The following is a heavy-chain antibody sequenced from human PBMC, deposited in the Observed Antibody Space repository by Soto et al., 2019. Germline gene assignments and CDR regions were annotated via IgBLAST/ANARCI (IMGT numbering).Heavy chain of an antibody. V-gene: IGHV3-23*01. CDR1: GFTFRRDG. D-gene: IGHD4-17*01. CDR3: AKERATTTAFDY. CDR2: ITDNGGST. Sequence: GGSLRLSCAASGFTFRRDGMSWVRQAPGKGLEWVSLITDNGGSTYYADSVKGRFTISRDNTKNTLFLQMNSLGAEDTAVYYCAKERATTTAFDYWGQGALVTVSS. J-gene: IGHJ4*02.